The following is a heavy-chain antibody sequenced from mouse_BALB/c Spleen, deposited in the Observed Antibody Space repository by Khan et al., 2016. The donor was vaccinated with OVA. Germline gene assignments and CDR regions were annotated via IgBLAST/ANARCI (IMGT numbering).Heavy chain of an antibody. CDR1: GYTFTDYY. CDR3: ARRNYFGYTFAY. CDR2: ISPGSGDT. V-gene: IGHV1-77*01. Sequence: QVQLQQSGAELARPGASVKLSCKASGYTFTDYYINWVQQRTGQGLEWIGEISPGSGDTYYNERFKGKATLTADKSSSTAYMQLSSLTSAASAVYFCARRNYFGYTFAYWGQGTLVTVSA. J-gene: IGHJ3*01. D-gene: IGHD1-2*01.